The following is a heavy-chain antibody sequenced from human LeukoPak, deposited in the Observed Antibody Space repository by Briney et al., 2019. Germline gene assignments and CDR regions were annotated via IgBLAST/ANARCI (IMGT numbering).Heavy chain of an antibody. CDR3: ERGGIRQTFAN. J-gene: IGHJ4*02. CDR2: IYYSGIT. CDR1: GGSIRTYY. V-gene: IGHV4-59*01. D-gene: IGHD3-3*02. Sequence: PSETLSLTCTVSGGSIRTYYWNCIRQPPGKGLEGIGYIYYSGITNYNPSLTSRVTISVDTSKHQFSLNLTSMTAADTAVYYCERGGIRQTFANWGQGTLVTVSS.